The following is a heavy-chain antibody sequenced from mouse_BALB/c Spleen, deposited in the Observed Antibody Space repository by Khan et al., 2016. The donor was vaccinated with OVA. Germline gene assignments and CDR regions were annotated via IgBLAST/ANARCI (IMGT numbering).Heavy chain of an antibody. V-gene: IGHV3-2*02. Sequence: EVQLQESGPGLVKPSQSLSLTCTVTGYSITSGYAWNWIRQFPGNKLEWMGYISYSGSTSYNPSLRSRISITRDTSKNQFFLQLNSVTTEDTATYYCARKNYYGYAMDYWGQGTSVTVCS. CDR2: ISYSGST. J-gene: IGHJ4*01. D-gene: IGHD1-1*01. CDR3: ARKNYYGYAMDY. CDR1: GYSITSGYA.